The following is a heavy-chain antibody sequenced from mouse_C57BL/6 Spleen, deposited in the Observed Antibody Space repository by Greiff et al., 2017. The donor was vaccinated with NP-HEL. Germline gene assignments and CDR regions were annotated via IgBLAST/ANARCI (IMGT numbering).Heavy chain of an antibody. D-gene: IGHD2-2*01. CDR3: AKNSMVTTDYAMDY. Sequence: QVQLKESGPGLVQPSQSLSITCTVSGFSLTSYGVHWVRQSPGKGLEWLGVIWRGGSTDYNAAFMSRLSITKDNSKSQVFFKMNSLQADDTAIYYCAKNSMVTTDYAMDYWGQGTSVTVSS. CDR1: GFSLTSYG. CDR2: IWRGGST. J-gene: IGHJ4*01. V-gene: IGHV2-5*01.